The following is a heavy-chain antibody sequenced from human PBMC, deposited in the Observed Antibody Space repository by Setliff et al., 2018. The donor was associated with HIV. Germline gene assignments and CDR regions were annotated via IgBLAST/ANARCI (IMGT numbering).Heavy chain of an antibody. CDR3: AKIQNPQGYYYDAFDI. J-gene: IGHJ3*02. D-gene: IGHD3-10*01. V-gene: IGHV3-30*02. CDR1: EFTFSSYG. Sequence: PGGSLRLSCAASEFTFSSYGMHWVRQAPGKGLEWVAFIRYDGSNKYYADSVKGRFTISRDNSKNTLYLQMNSLRAEDTAVYYCAKIQNPQGYYYDAFDIWGQGTMVT. CDR2: IRYDGSNK.